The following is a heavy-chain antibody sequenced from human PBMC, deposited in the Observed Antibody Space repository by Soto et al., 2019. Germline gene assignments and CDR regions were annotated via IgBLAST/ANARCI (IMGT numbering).Heavy chain of an antibody. CDR2: IYPGGSDT. CDR3: ARYCSGGSCYRPSYQFDY. V-gene: IGHV5-51*01. Sequence: PVESLKISCKGSGYIFISYWIGWVLEVPGQGPEWMGIIYPGGSDTRYSPSFQGQVTISADKSISTAYLQWSSLKASDTAMHYCARYCSGGSCYRPSYQFDYWGQGTLVTVSS. CDR1: GYIFISYW. D-gene: IGHD2-15*01. J-gene: IGHJ4*02.